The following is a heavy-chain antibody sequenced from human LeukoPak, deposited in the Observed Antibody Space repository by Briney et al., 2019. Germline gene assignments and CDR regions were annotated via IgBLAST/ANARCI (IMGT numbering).Heavy chain of an antibody. CDR3: VFDIWTLGGH. CDR1: GFTFSNYD. D-gene: IGHD3-9*01. J-gene: IGHJ4*02. V-gene: IGHV3-48*03. Sequence: GGSLRLSCAASGFTFSNYDMDWVRQAPGKGLEWVAYISNNGKTIYYADCVKGRFTISRDNARSSLYLQMNSLRAEDTAVYYCVFDIWTLGGHWGQGTLVSVAS. CDR2: ISNNGKTI.